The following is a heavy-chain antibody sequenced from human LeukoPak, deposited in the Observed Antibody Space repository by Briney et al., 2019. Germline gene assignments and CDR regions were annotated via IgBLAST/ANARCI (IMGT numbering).Heavy chain of an antibody. CDR2: ISSSSTI. CDR1: GFTFSSYS. Sequence: GGSLRLSCAASGFTFSSYSMNWVRQAPGKGLEWVSYISSSSTIYYADSVKGRFTISRDNAKNSLYLQMNSLRAEDTAVYYCARDVGYGDYDLWGRGTLVTVSS. CDR3: ARDVGYGDYDL. J-gene: IGHJ2*01. D-gene: IGHD4-17*01. V-gene: IGHV3-48*04.